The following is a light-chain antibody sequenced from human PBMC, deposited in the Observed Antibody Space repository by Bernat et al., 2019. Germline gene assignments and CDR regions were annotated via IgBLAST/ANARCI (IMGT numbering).Light chain of an antibody. V-gene: IGLV2-14*01. J-gene: IGLJ2*01. Sequence: QSALTQPASVSGSPGQSITISCTGTSSDVGAYDYVSWYQHHPGKAPKLLIWSSGVSDRFSGSKSGNTASLTISGLQAEDESDYYCSSYTNSITVIFGGRTKLTVL. CDR1: SSDVGAYDY. CDR3: SSYTNSITVI.